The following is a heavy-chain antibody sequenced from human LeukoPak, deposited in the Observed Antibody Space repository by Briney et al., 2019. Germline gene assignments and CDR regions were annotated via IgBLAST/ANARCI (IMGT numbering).Heavy chain of an antibody. J-gene: IGHJ3*02. Sequence: PSETLSLTCTVSGGSISSYYWSWIRQPPGKGLEWIGYIYYSGSTNYNPSLKSRVTISVDTSKNQFSLKLGSVTAADTAVYYCARHVGPGTVVNDAFDIWGQGTMVTVSS. CDR2: IYYSGST. V-gene: IGHV4-59*08. CDR1: GGSISSYY. D-gene: IGHD4-23*01. CDR3: ARHVGPGTVVNDAFDI.